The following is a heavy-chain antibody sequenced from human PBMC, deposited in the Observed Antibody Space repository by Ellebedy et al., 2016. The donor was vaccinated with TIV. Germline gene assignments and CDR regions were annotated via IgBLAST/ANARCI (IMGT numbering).Heavy chain of an antibody. CDR1: GDSISRSSYY. CDR2: IHYTGST. V-gene: IGHV4-39*01. Sequence: GSLRLSCTVSGDSISRSSYYWGWIRQPPGKGLEWIGSIHYTGSTDYNPSPKSRVAISADTSKNQFSLRLSSVTAADTAVYYCARWFGELLYVRWFDPWGQGTLVTVSS. J-gene: IGHJ5*02. D-gene: IGHD3-10*01. CDR3: ARWFGELLYVRWFDP.